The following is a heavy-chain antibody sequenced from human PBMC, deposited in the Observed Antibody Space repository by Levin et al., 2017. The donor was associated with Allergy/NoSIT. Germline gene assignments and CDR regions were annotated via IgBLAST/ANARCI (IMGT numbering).Heavy chain of an antibody. J-gene: IGHJ4*02. V-gene: IGHV3-23*01. CDR2: ISGSGDST. D-gene: IGHD2-15*01. CDR1: GFTFSNYA. CDR3: ARGKCGGSWCRPPFAY. Sequence: SGGSLRLFCVASGFTFSNYAVSWVRQAPGKGLEWVSGISGSGDSTTYIDSVKGRFTISRDNSKNTLYLQMNTLRAEDTAVYYCARGKCGGSWCRPPFAYWGQGTLVTVSS.